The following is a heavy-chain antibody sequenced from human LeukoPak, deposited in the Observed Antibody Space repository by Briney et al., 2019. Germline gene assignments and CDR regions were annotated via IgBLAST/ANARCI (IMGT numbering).Heavy chain of an antibody. CDR2: IRTKVDSYAT. D-gene: IGHD3-22*01. CDR1: GFIFSDFA. V-gene: IGHV3-73*01. J-gene: IGHJ4*02. Sequence: GGSLRLSCAAAGFIFSDFAMHWVRQASGKGLEWVGRIRTKVDSYATAYAASVKGRFTVSRDDSKNTAYLEMNSLKSEDTAVYYCARPSSGFHFWGQGTLVTVSS. CDR3: ARPSSGFHF.